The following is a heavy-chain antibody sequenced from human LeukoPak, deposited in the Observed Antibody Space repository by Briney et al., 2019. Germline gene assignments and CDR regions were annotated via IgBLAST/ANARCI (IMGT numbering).Heavy chain of an antibody. V-gene: IGHV4-61*02. Sequence: SETLSLTCSVSGGALSRESYYGNWVRQPGGKGLEWIVRVHTSGSINYNLSLTGRLNLSLDTSKRHFSLELTSVTAAATAVYYCARDRHYWYFDLWGRGTLVSVSS. CDR1: GGALSRESYY. CDR2: VHTSGSI. J-gene: IGHJ2*01. CDR3: ARDRHYWYFDL.